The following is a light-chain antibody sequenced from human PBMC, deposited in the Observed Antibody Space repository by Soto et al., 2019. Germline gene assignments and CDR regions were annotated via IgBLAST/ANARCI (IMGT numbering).Light chain of an antibody. Sequence: QSALTQPASVSGSPGQSITISCTGTSSDVGGYNYVSWYQQYPSKAPQLMIYDVSNRPSGVSNRVSGSKSGNTASLTISGLQAEDEADYYCSSDTTSSPLFGGGTKLTVL. V-gene: IGLV2-14*03. CDR1: SSDVGGYNY. J-gene: IGLJ2*01. CDR2: DVS. CDR3: SSDTTSSPL.